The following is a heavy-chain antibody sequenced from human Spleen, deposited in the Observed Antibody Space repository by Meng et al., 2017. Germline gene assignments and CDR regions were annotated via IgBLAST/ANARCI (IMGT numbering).Heavy chain of an antibody. CDR2: IYPGDSAT. CDR1: GYSFTTYW. J-gene: IGHJ3*02. CDR3: ARPLFGSGSFVAFDI. V-gene: IGHV5-51*01. D-gene: IGHD3-10*01. Sequence: KVSCKGYGYSFTTYWIAWVRQMPGKGLEWMGIIYPGDSATIYSPSFEGQVTVSADKSIDTAYLQWSNLKAPDTAIYYCARPLFGSGSFVAFDIWGQGTMVTVSS.